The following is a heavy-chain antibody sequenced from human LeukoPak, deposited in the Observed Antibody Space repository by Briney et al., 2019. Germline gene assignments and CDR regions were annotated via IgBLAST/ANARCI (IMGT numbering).Heavy chain of an antibody. J-gene: IGHJ4*02. Sequence: GGSLRFSCAASGFTFDDYGMSWVRQAPGKGLEWVSGINWDGGSTGYADSVKGRFTISRDNAKNSLYLQMNSLRAEDTALYYCASSGLYDYVWGSYRPPFDYWGQGTLVTVSS. CDR2: INWDGGST. CDR3: ASSGLYDYVWGSYRPPFDY. CDR1: GFTFDDYG. D-gene: IGHD3-16*02. V-gene: IGHV3-20*04.